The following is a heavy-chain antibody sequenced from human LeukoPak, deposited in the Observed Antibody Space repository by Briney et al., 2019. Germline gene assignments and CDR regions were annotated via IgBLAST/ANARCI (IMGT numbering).Heavy chain of an antibody. D-gene: IGHD3-10*01. J-gene: IGHJ6*03. CDR2: IYHSGST. Sequence: SETLSLTCTVSGYSISSGYYWGWIRQPPGKGLEWIGSIYHSGSTYYNPSLKSRVTISVDTSKNQFSLKLSSVTAADTAVYYCARGAWFGELTISGYYYYYYMDVWGKGTTVTISS. CDR3: ARGAWFGELTISGYYYYYYMDV. V-gene: IGHV4-38-2*02. CDR1: GYSISSGYY.